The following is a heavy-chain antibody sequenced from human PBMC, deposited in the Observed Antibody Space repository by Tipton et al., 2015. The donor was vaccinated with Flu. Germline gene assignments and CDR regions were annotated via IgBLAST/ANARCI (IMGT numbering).Heavy chain of an antibody. J-gene: IGHJ4*02. D-gene: IGHD6-13*01. V-gene: IGHV4-59*01. Sequence: TLSLTCTVSGGSISSFYWNLIRQPPGKGREWIGYIYYNGKSNYNPSLKSRVTMSVDTSKNQVSLNLSSVTAADTAVYYCAKWSSSWWSFDYWGQGALVTVSS. CDR1: GGSISSFY. CDR2: IYYNGKS. CDR3: AKWSSSWWSFDY.